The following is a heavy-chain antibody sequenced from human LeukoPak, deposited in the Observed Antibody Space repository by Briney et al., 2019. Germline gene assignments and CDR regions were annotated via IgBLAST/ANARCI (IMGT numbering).Heavy chain of an antibody. J-gene: IGHJ4*02. CDR2: IYYSGST. D-gene: IGHD6-13*01. CDR1: GGSISSGGYY. CDR3: AREGQQLFQIDY. Sequence: NPSETLSLTCTVSGGSISSGGYYWSWIRQHPGKGLEWIGYIYYSGSTYYNPSLKSRVTISVDTSKNQFSLKLSSVTAADTAVYYCAREGQQLFQIDYWGQGTLVTVSS. V-gene: IGHV4-31*03.